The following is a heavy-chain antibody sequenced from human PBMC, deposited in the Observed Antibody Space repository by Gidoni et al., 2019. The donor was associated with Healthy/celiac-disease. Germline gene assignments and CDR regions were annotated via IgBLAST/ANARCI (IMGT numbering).Heavy chain of an antibody. D-gene: IGHD6-19*01. CDR3: ARDQVAGIYYYYYGMDV. V-gene: IGHV3-33*01. CDR2: IWYDGSKK. J-gene: IGHJ6*02. Sequence: QVQLVESGGGVVQPGRSLRLSCAASGFTFSSYGMHWVRQAPGKGLEGVAVIWYDGSKKYYADSVKGRFTISRDNSKNTLYLQMNSLRAEDTAVYYCARDQVAGIYYYYYGMDVWGQGTTVTVSS. CDR1: GFTFSSYG.